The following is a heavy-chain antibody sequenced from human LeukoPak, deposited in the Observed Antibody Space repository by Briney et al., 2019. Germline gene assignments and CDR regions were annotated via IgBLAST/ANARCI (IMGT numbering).Heavy chain of an antibody. V-gene: IGHV3-30*04. CDR1: GFTFDDYA. D-gene: IGHD2/OR15-2a*01. Sequence: PGRSLRLSCAASGFTFDDYAMHWVRQAPGKGLEWVAVISYDGSNKYYADSVKGRFTISRDNSKNTLYLQMNSLRAEDTAVYYCARHNRASNAFDIWGQGTMVTVSS. CDR3: ARHNRASNAFDI. CDR2: ISYDGSNK. J-gene: IGHJ3*02.